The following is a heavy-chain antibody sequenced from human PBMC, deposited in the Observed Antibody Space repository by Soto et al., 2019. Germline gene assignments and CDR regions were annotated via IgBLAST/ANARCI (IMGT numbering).Heavy chain of an antibody. Sequence: PSETLSLTCAVYGGSFSGYYWSWIRQSPGKGLEWMGEINHSGSTNYNPSLKSRVTISVDTTKNQFSLTLSSVTAADTAVYYCARDRRLITMVRGVSLWFDPWGQGTLVTVSS. CDR2: INHSGST. CDR3: ARDRRLITMVRGVSLWFDP. V-gene: IGHV4-34*01. D-gene: IGHD3-10*01. J-gene: IGHJ5*02. CDR1: GGSFSGYY.